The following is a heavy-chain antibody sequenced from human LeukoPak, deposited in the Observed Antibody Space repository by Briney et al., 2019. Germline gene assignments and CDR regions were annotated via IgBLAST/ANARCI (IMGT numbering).Heavy chain of an antibody. J-gene: IGHJ4*02. Sequence: AGGSLRLSCAASGFTFSSYSFNWVRQVPGKGLEWVSSITTTFYTYYTDSVKGRFTISRDNAKNSLYLQMISLRAEDTAVYYCARDRRGRITMVRGVPFDYWGQGTLVTVSS. D-gene: IGHD3-10*01. CDR2: ITTTFYT. CDR3: ARDRRGRITMVRGVPFDY. V-gene: IGHV3-21*01. CDR1: GFTFSSYS.